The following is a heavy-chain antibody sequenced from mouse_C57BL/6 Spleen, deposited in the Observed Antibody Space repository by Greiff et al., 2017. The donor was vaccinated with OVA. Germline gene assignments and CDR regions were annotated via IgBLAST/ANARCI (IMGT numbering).Heavy chain of an antibody. Sequence: QVQLKQPGAELVRPGSSVKLSCKASGYTFTSYWMHWVKQRPIQGLEWIGNIDPSDSETHYNQKFKDKATLTVDKSSSTAYMQLSSLTSEDSAVYYCARIDGYYPFYAMDYWGQGTSVTVSS. CDR3: ARIDGYYPFYAMDY. J-gene: IGHJ4*01. CDR2: IDPSDSET. CDR1: GYTFTSYW. D-gene: IGHD2-3*01. V-gene: IGHV1-52*01.